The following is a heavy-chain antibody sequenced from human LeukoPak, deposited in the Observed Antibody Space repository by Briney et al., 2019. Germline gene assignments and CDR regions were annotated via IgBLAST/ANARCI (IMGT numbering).Heavy chain of an antibody. Sequence: KPGGSLRLSCAASGFTFSDYYMSWIRQAPGKGLGWVSYISSSGSTIYYADSVKGRFTISRDNAKNSLYLQMNSLRAEDTAVYYCARLAPEDCSSTRCYAGGPYYYMDVWGKGTTVTVSS. V-gene: IGHV3-11*01. CDR1: GFTFSDYY. CDR2: ISSSGSTI. D-gene: IGHD2-2*01. CDR3: ARLAPEDCSSTRCYAGGPYYYMDV. J-gene: IGHJ6*03.